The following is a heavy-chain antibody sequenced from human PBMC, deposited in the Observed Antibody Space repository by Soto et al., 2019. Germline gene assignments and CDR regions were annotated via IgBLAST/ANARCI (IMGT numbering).Heavy chain of an antibody. D-gene: IGHD6-19*01. CDR3: ARDSSGWYN. J-gene: IGHJ4*02. V-gene: IGHV4-30-4*08. Sequence: SETLSLTCTVSGDSISSDYYHWTWIRQSPGKGLEWIGYIHHSGSILYNPSLKSRVTISVDTSKNQFSLKLTSVTAADTAVYYCARDSSGWYNWGQGTLVTVSS. CDR2: IHHSGSI. CDR1: GDSISSDYYH.